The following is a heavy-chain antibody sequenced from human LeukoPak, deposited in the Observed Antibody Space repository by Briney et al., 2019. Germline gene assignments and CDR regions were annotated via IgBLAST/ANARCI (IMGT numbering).Heavy chain of an antibody. J-gene: IGHJ4*02. CDR2: IFSSGST. CDR1: GGSISSGGYY. CDR3: ARAGSLYYGSGTYGY. D-gene: IGHD3-10*01. V-gene: IGHV4-61*08. Sequence: SETLSLTCTVSGGSISSGGYYWGWIRQPPGAGLEWIGYIFSSGSTNYNPSLKSRVIISLDKSKNQFSLNLSSVTAADTAVYYCARAGSLYYGSGTYGYWGQGTLVIVSS.